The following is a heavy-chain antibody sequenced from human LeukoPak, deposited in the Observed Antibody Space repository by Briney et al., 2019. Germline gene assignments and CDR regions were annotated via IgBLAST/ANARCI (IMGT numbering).Heavy chain of an antibody. Sequence: PSETLSLTCTVSGGSISSSSHYWGWIRQPPGKGLEWIGSIYYTGNTYYNASLKSRVTISIDTSKNQISLRLTSVTATDTAIYYCARQTGSGLFILPGGQGTLVTVSS. D-gene: IGHD3/OR15-3a*01. V-gene: IGHV4-39*01. CDR3: ARQTGSGLFILP. CDR2: IYYTGNT. CDR1: GGSISSSSHY. J-gene: IGHJ4*02.